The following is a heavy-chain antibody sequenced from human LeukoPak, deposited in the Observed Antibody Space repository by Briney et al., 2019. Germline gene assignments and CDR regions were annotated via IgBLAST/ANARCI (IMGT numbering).Heavy chain of an antibody. CDR3: ARHVQYCSGGRCSYYMDV. CDR1: GYSFTSYW. CDR2: IYPGDSDT. Sequence: GESLKISCKGSGYSFTSYWIGWVRQMPGKGLEWMGIIYPGDSDTRYSPSFQGQVTISADKSISTAYLQWSSLKASDTAMYYCARHVQYCSGGRCSYYMDVWGKGTTVTVSS. V-gene: IGHV5-51*01. J-gene: IGHJ6*03. D-gene: IGHD2-15*01.